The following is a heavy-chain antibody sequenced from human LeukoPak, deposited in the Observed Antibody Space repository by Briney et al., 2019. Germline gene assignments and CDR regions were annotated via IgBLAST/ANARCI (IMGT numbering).Heavy chain of an antibody. CDR2: IIPSLGIT. V-gene: IGHV1-69*04. J-gene: IGHJ5*02. CDR1: GGTFSIFA. Sequence: GASVKVSCKTSGGTFSIFAITWVRQAPGQGLEWMGRIIPSLGITNYAQKVQGRVTIIADKSTNTAYMELSSLRSEDTAVYYCARDLEWFGELYWFDPWGQGTLVTVSS. D-gene: IGHD3-10*01. CDR3: ARDLEWFGELYWFDP.